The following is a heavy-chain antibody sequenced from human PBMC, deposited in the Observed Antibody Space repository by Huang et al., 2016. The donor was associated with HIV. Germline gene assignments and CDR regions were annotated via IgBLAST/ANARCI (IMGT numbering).Heavy chain of an antibody. CDR1: GFTFTSYS. Sequence: EVQLVESGGGLVQPGGSLRLDCAASGFTFTSYSVNWVRQAPGKGLEWSSYCSSDSFLHYPYSVKGRFTISRDNAKNSLYLQMNSLRAEDTAVYYCARGTVYYDSSGRGAFDIWGQGTMVTVSS. CDR2: CSSDSFL. J-gene: IGHJ3*02. CDR3: ARGTVYYDSSGRGAFDI. D-gene: IGHD3-22*01. V-gene: IGHV3-48*01.